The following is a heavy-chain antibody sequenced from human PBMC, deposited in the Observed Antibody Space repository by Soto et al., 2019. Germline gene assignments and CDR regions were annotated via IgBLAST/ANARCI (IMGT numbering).Heavy chain of an antibody. CDR2: IYHSGST. V-gene: IGHV4-4*02. CDR1: GGSISSSNW. D-gene: IGHD3-22*01. Sequence: QVQLQESGPGLVKPSGTLSLTCAVSGGSISSSNWWRWVRQPPGEGLEWIGEIYHSGSTNYNPSLKSRVTIAVDKSKNQFTLKLSCVTAADTAVYYCASRNYYDSSGYTSDYWGQGTLVTVSS. CDR3: ASRNYYDSSGYTSDY. J-gene: IGHJ4*02.